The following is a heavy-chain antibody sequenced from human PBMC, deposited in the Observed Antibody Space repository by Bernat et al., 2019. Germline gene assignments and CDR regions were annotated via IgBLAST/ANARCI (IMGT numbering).Heavy chain of an antibody. CDR1: GFTFSSYA. J-gene: IGHJ4*02. Sequence: QVQLVESGGGVVQPGRSLRLSCAASGFTFSSYAMHWVRQALGKGLEWVAVISYDGSNKYYADSVKGRFTIARDNSKNTLYLQMNSLRAEDTAVYYCARGGYWGSYRYPFEYWGQGTLVTVSS. D-gene: IGHD3-16*02. CDR2: ISYDGSNK. CDR3: ARGGYWGSYRYPFEY. V-gene: IGHV3-30*01.